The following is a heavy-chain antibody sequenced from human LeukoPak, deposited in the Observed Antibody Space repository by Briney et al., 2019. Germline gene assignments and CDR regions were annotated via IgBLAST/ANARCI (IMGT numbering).Heavy chain of an antibody. V-gene: IGHV3-21*01. D-gene: IGHD6-25*01. Sequence: GGSLRLSCAASGLTFSSFSMNWVRQAPGKGLEWVASISGSSSHIYYASSVRGRFTVSRDNANNSLQLQMNSLGPDDTAVYYCARATPPRAAFDYWGPGPLVTVSS. CDR3: ARATPPRAAFDY. CDR2: ISGSSSHI. CDR1: GLTFSSFS. J-gene: IGHJ4*02.